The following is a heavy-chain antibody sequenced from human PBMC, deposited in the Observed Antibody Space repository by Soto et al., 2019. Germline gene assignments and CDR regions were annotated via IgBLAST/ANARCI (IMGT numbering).Heavy chain of an antibody. CDR2: IWYDGSNK. CDR1: GFTFSSYG. J-gene: IGHJ6*02. Sequence: PGGSLRLSCAASGFTFSSYGMHWVRQAPGKGLEWVAVIWYDGSNKYYADSVKGRFTISRDNSKNTLYLQMNSLRAEDTAVYYCARDRWGGQYSAPYYGMDVWGQGTTVTVSS. V-gene: IGHV3-33*01. CDR3: ARDRWGGQYSAPYYGMDV. D-gene: IGHD5-18*01.